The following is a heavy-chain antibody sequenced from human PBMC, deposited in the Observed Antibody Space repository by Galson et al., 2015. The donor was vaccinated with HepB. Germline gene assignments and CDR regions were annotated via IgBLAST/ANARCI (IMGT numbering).Heavy chain of an antibody. CDR3: ARGGYSYGFDY. J-gene: IGHJ4*02. D-gene: IGHD5-18*01. Sequence: WVRQAPGKGLEWVAVISYDGSNKYYADSVKGRFTISRDNSKNTLYLQMNSLRAEDTAVYYCARGGYSYGFDYWGQGTLVTVSS. V-gene: IGHV3-30*04. CDR2: ISYDGSNK.